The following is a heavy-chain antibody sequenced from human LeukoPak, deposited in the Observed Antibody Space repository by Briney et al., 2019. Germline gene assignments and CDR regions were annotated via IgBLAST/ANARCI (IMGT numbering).Heavy chain of an antibody. CDR3: AREYHYDSSGSIDY. V-gene: IGHV3-30-3*01. CDR1: GFAFSSYT. D-gene: IGHD3-22*01. CDR2: ISSDGSNK. J-gene: IGHJ4*02. Sequence: PGGSLRLSCAASGFAFSSYTMHWVRQAPGKGLEGVEVISSDGSNKYYPDSVKGRFTISRDNSKNTLYLQMNSLRAEDTAVYYCAREYHYDSSGSIDYWGQGTLVTVSS.